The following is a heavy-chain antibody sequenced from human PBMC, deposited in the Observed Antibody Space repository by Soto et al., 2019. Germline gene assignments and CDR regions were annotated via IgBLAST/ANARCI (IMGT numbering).Heavy chain of an antibody. CDR3: ARDRYCSGGRCKYYYSGMDV. CDR2: IYYSGST. Sequence: SETLSLTCTVSGGSISSGDYYWSWIRQPPGKGLEWIGYIYYSGSTYYNPSLKSRVTISVDTSKNQFSLKLSSVTAADTAVYYCARDRYCSGGRCKYYYSGMDVWGQGTTVTVYS. D-gene: IGHD2-15*01. CDR1: GGSISSGDYY. J-gene: IGHJ6*02. V-gene: IGHV4-30-4*01.